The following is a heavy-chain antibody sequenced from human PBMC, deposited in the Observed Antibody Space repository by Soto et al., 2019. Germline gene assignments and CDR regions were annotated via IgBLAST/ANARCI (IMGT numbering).Heavy chain of an antibody. CDR3: ARVERLVEGWFDP. V-gene: IGHV1-69*02. D-gene: IGHD2-15*01. CDR2: IIPILGIA. J-gene: IGHJ5*02. Sequence: QVQLVQSGAEVKKPGSSVKVSCKASGGTFSSYTISWVRQAPGQGLEWMGRIIPILGIANYAQKFQGRVTITADKSQSTAYMELSSLRSEDTAVYYCARVERLVEGWFDPWGQGTLVTVSS. CDR1: GGTFSSYT.